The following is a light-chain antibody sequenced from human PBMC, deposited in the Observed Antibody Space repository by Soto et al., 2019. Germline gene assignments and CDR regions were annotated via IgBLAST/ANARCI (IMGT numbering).Light chain of an antibody. CDR2: GAS. V-gene: IGKV3-15*01. CDR3: QQYNSWPPT. CDR1: QTVSSD. Sequence: IVMTHSPVTLCVAPGDVASLSFRASQTVSSDLAWYQQKPGQAPRLLIYGASTRAPGIPARFSGSGSGTELTLSISSLQSDDFAVYHCQQYNSWPPTFGHGTRLEIK. J-gene: IGKJ5*01.